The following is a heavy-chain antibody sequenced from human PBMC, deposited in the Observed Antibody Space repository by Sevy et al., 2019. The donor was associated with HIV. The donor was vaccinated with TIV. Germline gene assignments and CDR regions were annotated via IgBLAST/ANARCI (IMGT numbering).Heavy chain of an antibody. J-gene: IGHJ6*02. CDR2: ISFYGSNK. V-gene: IGHV3-30*18. D-gene: IGHD3-10*01. CDR1: GFTFGSYD. CDR3: AKDAFEVRGVLSSRGMPTYYHAMDL. Sequence: GGSLRLSCAASGFTFGSYDMYWVRQTPGKGLEWVALISFYGSNKEYADSVKGRFTISRDNSKNKVYLQMSSLKPEDTAVYYCAKDAFEVRGVLSSRGMPTYYHAMDLWGQGTTVTVSS.